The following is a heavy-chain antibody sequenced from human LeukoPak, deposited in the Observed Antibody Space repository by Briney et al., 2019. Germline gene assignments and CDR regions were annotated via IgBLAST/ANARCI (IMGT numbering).Heavy chain of an antibody. V-gene: IGHV4-59*01. Sequence: LETLSLTCTVSGGSISSYYWSWIRPPPGKGLEGMGYIYYSGSTNYNPSLKSRVTISVDTSKNQFSLKLSAVTAADTAVYYCARSYYYGSGSGPLFDYWGQGTLVTVSS. D-gene: IGHD3-10*01. CDR3: ARSYYYGSGSGPLFDY. CDR1: GGSISSYY. CDR2: IYYSGST. J-gene: IGHJ4*02.